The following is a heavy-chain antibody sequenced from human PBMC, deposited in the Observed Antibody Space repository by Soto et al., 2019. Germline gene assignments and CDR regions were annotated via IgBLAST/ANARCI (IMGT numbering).Heavy chain of an antibody. Sequence: GGSLRLSCAASGFTFSSYSMNWVRQAPGKGLEWVSSISSSSSYMYYADSVKGRFTISRDNAKNSLYLQMNSLRAEDTAVYYCARAVITFGGVIPFNYFDYWGQGTLVTVSS. J-gene: IGHJ4*02. CDR2: ISSSSSYM. CDR3: ARAVITFGGVIPFNYFDY. D-gene: IGHD3-16*02. V-gene: IGHV3-21*01. CDR1: GFTFSSYS.